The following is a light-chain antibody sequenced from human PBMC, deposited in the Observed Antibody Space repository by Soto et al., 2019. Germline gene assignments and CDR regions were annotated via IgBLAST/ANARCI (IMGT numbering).Light chain of an antibody. CDR1: QSVSNRY. CDR3: LQYGSTPGT. J-gene: IGKJ1*01. CDR2: GAS. V-gene: IGKV3-20*01. Sequence: EIVLTQSPGTLSLSPGERATLSCRASQSVSNRYLAWYQQKPGQAPRLLINGASSRATGTPVRFSGSGSGRDFTLTISRLEPEDFAVYYCLQYGSTPGTFGQGTKVDIK.